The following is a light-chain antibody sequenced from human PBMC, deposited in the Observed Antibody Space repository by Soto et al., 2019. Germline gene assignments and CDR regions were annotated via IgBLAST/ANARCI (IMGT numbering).Light chain of an antibody. V-gene: IGKV1-33*01. CDR3: QQYNSMLS. J-gene: IGKJ4*01. Sequence: DLQMTQSPSSLSASEGDRVTITCQSSHDVSRNLNWFQQKPGEAPQLLIYDASNLERGVPSRFSGSGSGTDFTLTISSLQPEDVAIYYCQQYNSMLSFGGGTEVEIK. CDR2: DAS. CDR1: HDVSRN.